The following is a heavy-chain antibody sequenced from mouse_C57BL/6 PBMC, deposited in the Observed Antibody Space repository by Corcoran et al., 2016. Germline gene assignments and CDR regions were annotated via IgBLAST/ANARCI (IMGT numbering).Heavy chain of an antibody. CDR2: INTYSGVP. D-gene: IGHD2-4*01. J-gene: IGHJ3*01. CDR1: GYTFTTYG. V-gene: IGHV9-3*01. Sequence: QIQLVQSGPELKKPGGTVKISCKASGYTFTTYGMSWVKQAPGKGLKWMGWINTYSGVPTYAADFKGRFDFSLDTSASTAYLQINNLKNEDTATYFCARWGLRPWLAYGGQGTLVTVSA. CDR3: ARWGLRPWLAY.